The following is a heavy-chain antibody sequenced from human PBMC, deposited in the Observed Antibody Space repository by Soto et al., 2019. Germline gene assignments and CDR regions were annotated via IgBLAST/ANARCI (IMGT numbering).Heavy chain of an antibody. Sequence: PSETLSLTCAVSGGSISSGYYWGWIRQPPGKGLEWIGSIYHSGSTYYNPSLKSRVTISVDTSKNQFSLKLSSVTAADTAVYYCARVGGYGMDVWGQGTTVTVSS. CDR1: GGSISSGYY. CDR2: IYHSGST. CDR3: ARVGGYGMDV. J-gene: IGHJ6*02. V-gene: IGHV4-38-2*01. D-gene: IGHD3-10*01.